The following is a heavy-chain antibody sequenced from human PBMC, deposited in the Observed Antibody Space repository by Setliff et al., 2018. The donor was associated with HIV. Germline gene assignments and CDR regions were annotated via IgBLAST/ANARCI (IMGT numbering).Heavy chain of an antibody. Sequence: SETLSLTCIVSGASIRSYYWGWIRQSPGKGLEWIGSIVYSGTTYYNVSLESRVTISVDTSKNQFSLKLSSVTAADTAVYYCVRSGYSGHFDVWGQGTMVT. CDR2: IVYSGTT. CDR1: GASIRSYY. J-gene: IGHJ3*01. V-gene: IGHV4-39*01. CDR3: VRSGYSGHFDV. D-gene: IGHD5-12*01.